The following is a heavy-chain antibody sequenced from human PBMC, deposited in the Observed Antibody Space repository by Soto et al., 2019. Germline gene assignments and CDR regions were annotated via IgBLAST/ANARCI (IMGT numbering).Heavy chain of an antibody. V-gene: IGHV1-58*01. Sequence: ASVKVSCKASGFTFTSSAVQWVRQARGQRLEWIGWIVVGSGNTNYAQKFQERVTITRDMSTSTAYMELSSLRSEDTAVYYCAADRRLLWFGETYYYYGMDVWGQGTTVTVSS. J-gene: IGHJ6*02. CDR2: IVVGSGNT. CDR1: GFTFTSSA. D-gene: IGHD3-10*01. CDR3: AADRRLLWFGETYYYYGMDV.